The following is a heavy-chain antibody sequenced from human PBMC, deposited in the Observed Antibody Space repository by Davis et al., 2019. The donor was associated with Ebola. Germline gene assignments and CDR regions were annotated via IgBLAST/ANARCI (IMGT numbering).Heavy chain of an antibody. CDR2: ISSSSSYI. CDR3: ASQYYDFWSGYYYYGMDV. V-gene: IGHV3-21*01. D-gene: IGHD3-3*01. J-gene: IGHJ6*02. Sequence: GESLKISCAASGFTFSSYSMNWVRQAPGKGLEWVSSISSSSSYIYYADSVKGRFTISRDNAKNSLYLQMNSLRAEDTAVYYCASQYYDFWSGYYYYGMDVWGQGTTVTVSS. CDR1: GFTFSSYS.